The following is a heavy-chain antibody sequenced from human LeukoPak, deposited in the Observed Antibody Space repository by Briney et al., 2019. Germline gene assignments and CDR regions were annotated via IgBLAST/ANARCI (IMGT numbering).Heavy chain of an antibody. CDR2: IYYSGST. V-gene: IGHV4-31*03. J-gene: IGHJ4*02. Sequence: IPSETLSLTCTVSGGSISINNYFWGWIRQPPGKGLEWIGYIYYSGSTYYNPSLKSRVTISVDTSKNQFSLKLSSVTAADTAVYYCASGYYYGSGSHVGTPGFDWGQGTLVTVSS. D-gene: IGHD3-10*01. CDR1: GGSISINNYF. CDR3: ASGYYYGSGSHVGTPGFD.